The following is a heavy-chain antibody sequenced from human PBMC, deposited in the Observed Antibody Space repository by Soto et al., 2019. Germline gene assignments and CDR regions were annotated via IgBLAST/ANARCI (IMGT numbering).Heavy chain of an antibody. V-gene: IGHV3-21*01. CDR3: ARAPEGLKQQLVPRDPDY. Sequence: EVQLVESGGGLVKPGGSLRLSCVASGFTFSSYSMNWVRQAPGKGLEWVSYIRSSSDYTYYADSVKGRFTISRDNAKNSLYLQLNSLRVEDTAVYCCARAPEGLKQQLVPRDPDYWGQEALVTVSA. D-gene: IGHD6-13*01. CDR2: IRSSSDYT. CDR1: GFTFSSYS. J-gene: IGHJ4*02.